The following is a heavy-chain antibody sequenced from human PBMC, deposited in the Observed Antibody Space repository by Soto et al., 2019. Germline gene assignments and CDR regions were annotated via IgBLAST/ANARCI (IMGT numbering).Heavy chain of an antibody. CDR2: INHSGST. J-gene: IGHJ6*02. CDR1: GGSFSGYY. CDR3: ARPWFGAYYYGMDV. D-gene: IGHD3-10*01. Sequence: PSETLSLTCAVYGGSFSGYYWSWIRQPPGKGLEWIGEINHSGSTNYNPSLKSRVTISVDTSKNQFSLKLSSVTAADTAVYYCARPWFGAYYYGMDVWGQGTTVTVSS. V-gene: IGHV4-34*01.